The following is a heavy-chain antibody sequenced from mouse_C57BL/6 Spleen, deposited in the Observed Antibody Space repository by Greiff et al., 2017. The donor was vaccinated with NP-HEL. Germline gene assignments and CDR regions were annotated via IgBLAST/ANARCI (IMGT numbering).Heavy chain of an antibody. CDR1: GYAFSSSW. V-gene: IGHV1-82*01. J-gene: IGHJ2*01. CDR2: IYPGDGDT. Sequence: VQLQQSGPELVKPGASVKISCKASGYAFSSSWMNWVKQRPGKGLEWIGRIYPGDGDTNYNGKFKGKATLTADKSSSTAYMQLSSLTSEDSAVYFCAEGYLDYWGQGTTLTVSS. CDR3: AEGYLDY.